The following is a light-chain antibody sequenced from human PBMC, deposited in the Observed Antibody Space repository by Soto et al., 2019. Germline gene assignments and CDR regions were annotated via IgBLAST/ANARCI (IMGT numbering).Light chain of an antibody. J-gene: IGKJ4*01. CDR3: RQALQTPGT. V-gene: IGKV2-28*01. CDR2: LGS. CDR1: QSLLHSNGYDY. Sequence: DIVMTQSPLSLPVTPGEPASISCRSSQSLLHSNGYDYLDWYLQKPGQSPQLLIYLGSNRASGVPDRCSGSGSGTDFILKISRVEAEDVGVYYCRQALQTPGTFGGGTKVEIK.